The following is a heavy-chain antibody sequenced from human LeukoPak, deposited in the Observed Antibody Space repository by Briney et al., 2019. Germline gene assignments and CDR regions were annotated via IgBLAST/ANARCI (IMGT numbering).Heavy chain of an antibody. Sequence: PSETLSLTCAVYGGSFSGYYWSWIRQPPGKGLEWIGKINHSGSTNYNPSLKSRVTKSVDTSKNQFSLKLSSVTAADTAVYYCAIHIVVVPAAKKKNWFDPWGQGTLVTVSS. CDR2: INHSGST. J-gene: IGHJ5*02. CDR3: AIHIVVVPAAKKKNWFDP. V-gene: IGHV4-34*01. D-gene: IGHD2-2*01. CDR1: GGSFSGYY.